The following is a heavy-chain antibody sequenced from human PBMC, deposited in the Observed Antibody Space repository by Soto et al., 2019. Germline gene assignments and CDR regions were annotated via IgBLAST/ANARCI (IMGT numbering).Heavy chain of an antibody. Sequence: SVKVSCKASGGTFSSYAISWVRQAPGQGLKWMGGIIPIFGTANYAQKFQGRVTITADESTSTAYMELSSLRSEDTAVYYCARPINCSSTSCYLYGMDVWGQGTTVTVS. V-gene: IGHV1-69*13. CDR3: ARPINCSSTSCYLYGMDV. J-gene: IGHJ6*02. CDR1: GGTFSSYA. CDR2: IIPIFGTA. D-gene: IGHD2-2*01.